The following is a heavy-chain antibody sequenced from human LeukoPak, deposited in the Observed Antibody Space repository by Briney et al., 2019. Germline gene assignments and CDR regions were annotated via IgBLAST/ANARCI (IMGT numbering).Heavy chain of an antibody. Sequence: GGPLRLSCEASGFTFGTYGMAWVRQAPGKGLEWVSGITGSSTWTYYADSVRGRFTISRDNSKNTLHLQMNNLTADDTAIYYCARELVSLGTGYFDLWGRGTLVTVSS. CDR3: ARELVSLGTGYFDL. V-gene: IGHV3-23*01. J-gene: IGHJ2*01. CDR1: GFTFGTYG. CDR2: ITGSSTWT. D-gene: IGHD7-27*01.